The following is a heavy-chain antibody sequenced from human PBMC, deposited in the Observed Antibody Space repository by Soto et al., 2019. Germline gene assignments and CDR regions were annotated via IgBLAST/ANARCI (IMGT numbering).Heavy chain of an antibody. J-gene: IGHJ4*02. CDR1: GGTFSSYA. V-gene: IGHV1-69*13. CDR2: IIPIFGTA. CDR3: ARNSQILSGSYYYYFDY. Sequence: SVKVSCKASGGTFSSYAISWVRQAPGQGLEWMGGIIPIFGTANYAQKFQGRVTITADESTSTAYMELSSLRSEDTAVYYCARNSQILSGSYYYYFDYWGQGTLVTVSS. D-gene: IGHD1-26*01.